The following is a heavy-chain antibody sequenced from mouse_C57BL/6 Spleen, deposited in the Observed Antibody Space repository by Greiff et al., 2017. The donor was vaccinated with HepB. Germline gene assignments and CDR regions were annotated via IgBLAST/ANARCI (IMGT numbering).Heavy chain of an antibody. J-gene: IGHJ2*01. Sequence: VQLQQSGAELVMPGASVKLSCKASGYTFTSYWMHWVKQRPGQGLEWIGEIDPSDSYTNYNQKFKGKSTLTVDKSSSTAYMQLSSLTSEDSAVYYCARDRNYYGSSLSFDYWGQGATLTVSS. D-gene: IGHD1-1*01. CDR1: GYTFTSYW. CDR3: ARDRNYYGSSLSFDY. CDR2: IDPSDSYT. V-gene: IGHV1-69*01.